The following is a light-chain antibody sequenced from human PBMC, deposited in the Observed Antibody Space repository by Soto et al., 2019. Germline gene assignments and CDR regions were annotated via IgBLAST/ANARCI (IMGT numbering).Light chain of an antibody. CDR2: DVS. V-gene: IGLV2-14*01. J-gene: IGLJ1*01. Sequence: ALTHPAPRSWSPCQSSTPPLPGSRKEFGGYNYASWYQQHPGKAPKLMIYDVSNRPSGVANRFSGSKSGNTASLTISGLQAEVESDYYCSSYTSSSPPYVLGTGPKVTVL. CDR1: RKEFGGYNY. CDR3: SSYTSSSPPYV.